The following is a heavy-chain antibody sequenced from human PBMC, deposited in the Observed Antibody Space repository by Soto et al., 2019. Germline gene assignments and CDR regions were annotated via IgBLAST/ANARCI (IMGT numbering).Heavy chain of an antibody. V-gene: IGHV4-59*01. J-gene: IGHJ4*02. Sequence: SDTLSLTCTVSGGSISSYYWSWIRQPPGKGLEWIGYIYYSGSTNYNPSLKSRVTISVDTSKNQFSLKLSSVTAADTAVYYCARAQGGYYYELYYFDYWGQGTLVTVSS. D-gene: IGHD3-22*01. CDR3: ARAQGGYYYELYYFDY. CDR2: IYYSGST. CDR1: GGSISSYY.